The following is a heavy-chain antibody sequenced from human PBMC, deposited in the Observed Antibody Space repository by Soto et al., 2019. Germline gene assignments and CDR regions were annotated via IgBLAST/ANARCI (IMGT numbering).Heavy chain of an antibody. D-gene: IGHD2-2*01. J-gene: IGHJ6*02. CDR1: GFTFSSYR. Sequence: GGSLRLSCAASGFTFSSYRMSWVRQAPGKGLEWVANIKQDGSEKYYVDSVKGRFTISRDNAKNSLYLQMNSLRAEDTAVYYCARDIVVVPAAIGMDVWGHGTTVTFSS. CDR2: IKQDGSEK. V-gene: IGHV3-7*03. CDR3: ARDIVVVPAAIGMDV.